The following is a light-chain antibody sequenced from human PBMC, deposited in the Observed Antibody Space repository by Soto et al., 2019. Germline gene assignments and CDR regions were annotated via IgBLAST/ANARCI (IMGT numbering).Light chain of an antibody. CDR3: QQYKSWPPIT. CDR2: GAS. J-gene: IGKJ5*01. V-gene: IGKV3-15*01. CDR1: QTVPSR. Sequence: IVVTLSLGTLSVTPGEGVTLSCRASQTVPSRIAWYQQKPGQAPSLLIYGASTRATGVPDRFSGTGSGTEFTLTISSLKSEDYAVYYCQQYKSWPPITFGQGTRLEIK.